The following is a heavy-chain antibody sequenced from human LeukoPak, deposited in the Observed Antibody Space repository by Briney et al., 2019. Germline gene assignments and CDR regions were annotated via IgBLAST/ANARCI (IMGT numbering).Heavy chain of an antibody. V-gene: IGHV4-4*07. CDR2: IYTSGST. Sequence: SETLSLTCTVSGGSISSYYWSWIRQPAGKGLEWIGRIYTSGSTNYNPSLKSRVTMSVDTSKNQFSLKLSSVTAADTAVYYCARGETTVTRGFFDYWGQGTLVTVSS. J-gene: IGHJ4*02. D-gene: IGHD4-17*01. CDR1: GGSISSYY. CDR3: ARGETTVTRGFFDY.